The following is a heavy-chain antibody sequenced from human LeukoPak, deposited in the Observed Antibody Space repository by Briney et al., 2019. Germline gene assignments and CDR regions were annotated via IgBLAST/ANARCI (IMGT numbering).Heavy chain of an antibody. Sequence: ASVKVSCKASGYTFTGYYMHWVRQAPGQGLEWMGRINPNSGGTNYAQKFQGRVTMTRDTSISTAYMELSRLRSDDTAVYYCARSPGILVVVAATRGWYFDLWGRGTLVTVSS. V-gene: IGHV1-2*06. CDR1: GYTFTGYY. D-gene: IGHD2-15*01. J-gene: IGHJ2*01. CDR3: ARSPGILVVVAATRGWYFDL. CDR2: INPNSGGT.